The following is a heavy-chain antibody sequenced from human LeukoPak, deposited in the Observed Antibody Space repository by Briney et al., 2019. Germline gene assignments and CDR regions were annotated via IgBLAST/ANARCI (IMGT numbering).Heavy chain of an antibody. CDR3: ARDLSPLIAAAGARTFDY. V-gene: IGHV1-18*01. CDR1: GYTFTSYG. CDR2: ISAYNGNT. D-gene: IGHD6-13*01. Sequence: ASVKVSCKASGYTFTSYGISWVRQAPGQGLEWMGWISAYNGNTNYAQKLQGRVTMTTDTSTSTAYMELRSLRSDDTAVYYCARDLSPLIAAAGARTFDYWGQETLVTVSS. J-gene: IGHJ4*02.